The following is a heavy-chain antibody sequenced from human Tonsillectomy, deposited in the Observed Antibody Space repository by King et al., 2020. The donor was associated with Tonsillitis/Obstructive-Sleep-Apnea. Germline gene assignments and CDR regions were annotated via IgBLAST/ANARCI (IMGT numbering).Heavy chain of an antibody. CDR2: ISYDGSNK. CDR3: AKDRGFWSGIKDY. CDR1: GFTFSSFG. D-gene: IGHD3-3*01. Sequence: VQLVESGGGVVQPGRSLRLSCAASGFTFSSFGMHWVRQAPGKGLEWVAIISYDGSNKYYADSVKGRFTISRDNSKNTLYLQMNSLRAEDTAVYYCAKDRGFWSGIKDYWGQGTLVTVSS. V-gene: IGHV3-30*18. J-gene: IGHJ4*02.